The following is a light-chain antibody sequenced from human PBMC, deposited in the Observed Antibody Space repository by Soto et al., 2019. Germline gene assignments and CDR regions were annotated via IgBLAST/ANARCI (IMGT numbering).Light chain of an antibody. V-gene: IGLV2-8*01. CDR2: EVT. CDR3: SSYAGSNNVV. Sequence: QSALTQPPSASGSLGQSVTISCTGTSSDIGGFHFVSWYQHRPGKAPKFMIYEVTKRPSGVPDRFSGSKSGNTASLTVSGLQAEYEADYYCSSYAGSNNVVFGGGTQLTVL. J-gene: IGLJ2*01. CDR1: SSDIGGFHF.